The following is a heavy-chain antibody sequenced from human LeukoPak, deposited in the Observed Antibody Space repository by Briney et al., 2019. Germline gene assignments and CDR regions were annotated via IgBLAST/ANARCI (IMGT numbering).Heavy chain of an antibody. V-gene: IGHV1-3*01. D-gene: IGHD1-7*01. CDR1: GYPFTNYP. CDR3: ARSYQLLSVGVFDY. Sequence: ASVKVSCKAAGYPFTNYPLHWVRQAPGQRLGWMGWINAGNGNTQYSQKFQGRVTITRDTSASTAYMELSSLRSEDTAVYYCARSYQLLSVGVFDYWGLGTLVSVSS. J-gene: IGHJ4*02. CDR2: INAGNGNT.